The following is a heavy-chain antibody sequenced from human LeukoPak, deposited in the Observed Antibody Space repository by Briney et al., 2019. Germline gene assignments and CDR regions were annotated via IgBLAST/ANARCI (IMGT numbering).Heavy chain of an antibody. J-gene: IGHJ5*02. CDR1: GYTFTAYY. Sequence: ASVKVSCKASGYTFTAYYMHWVRLAPGQGLEWKGWITPNSGGTKYAQRFQGRVTMTSDTSISTAYMELNGLRSDDTAVYYCARGFRLSGIEDWFDPWGQGTLVTVSS. V-gene: IGHV1-2*02. D-gene: IGHD1-26*01. CDR3: ARGFRLSGIEDWFDP. CDR2: ITPNSGGT.